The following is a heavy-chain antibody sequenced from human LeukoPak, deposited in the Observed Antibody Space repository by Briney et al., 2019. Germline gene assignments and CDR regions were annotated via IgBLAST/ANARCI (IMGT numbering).Heavy chain of an antibody. CDR3: AKYEGGPGFDY. V-gene: IGHV3-21*01. J-gene: IGHJ4*02. D-gene: IGHD3-16*01. CDR1: GFTFSNEI. Sequence: GGSLRLSCTASGFTFSNEIMNWVRQAPGKGLEWVSSISTSNSYIYYADSVKGRFTISRDNAKNSLYLQMNSLRAEDTAVYYCAKYEGGPGFDYWGQGTLVTV. CDR2: ISTSNSYI.